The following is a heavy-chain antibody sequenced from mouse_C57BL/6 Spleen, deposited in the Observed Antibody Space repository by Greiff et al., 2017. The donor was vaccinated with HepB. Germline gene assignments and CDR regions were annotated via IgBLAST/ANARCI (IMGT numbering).Heavy chain of an antibody. J-gene: IGHJ2*01. CDR2: INPNNGGT. CDR1: GYTFTDYY. D-gene: IGHD1-1*01. V-gene: IGHV1-26*01. CDR3: ARGAFFYYGSSGYYFDY. Sequence: EVQLQQSGPELVKPGASVKISCKASGYTFTDYYMNWVKQSHGKSLEWIGDINPNNGGTSYNQKFKGKATLTVDRSSSTAYMELRSLTSEDSAVYYCARGAFFYYGSSGYYFDYWGQGTTLTVSS.